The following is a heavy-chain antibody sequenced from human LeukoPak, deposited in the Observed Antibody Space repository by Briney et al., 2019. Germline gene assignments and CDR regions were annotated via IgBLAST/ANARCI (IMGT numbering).Heavy chain of an antibody. V-gene: IGHV3-23*01. CDR3: AKSSGPGGYYYYGMDV. J-gene: IGHJ6*02. Sequence: GGSLRLSCAASEFTFSTYAMSWVRQAPGKGLEWVSGISGDGGITYYADSVRGRFTISRDNSKNTLYPQMNSLRAEDTAVYYCAKSSGPGGYYYYGMDVWGQGTTVTVSS. CDR2: ISGDGGIT. D-gene: IGHD6-19*01. CDR1: EFTFSTYA.